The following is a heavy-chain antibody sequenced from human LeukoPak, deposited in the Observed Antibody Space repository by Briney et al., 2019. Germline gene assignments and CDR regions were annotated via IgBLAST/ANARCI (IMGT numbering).Heavy chain of an antibody. CDR3: ARGGGLQWRGGFKRRYQYKFMDV. D-gene: IGHD6-19*01. V-gene: IGHV4-34*01. J-gene: IGHJ6*03. Sequence: SETLSLTCGVNGGSFNDYYWTWIRQPPGKGLEWIGEINHSGATNSNPSLKSRVTISLDTSQTQFSLRLSSVTAADAAVYYCARGGGLQWRGGFKRRYQYKFMDVWGTGTTVTVSS. CDR2: INHSGAT. CDR1: GGSFNDYY.